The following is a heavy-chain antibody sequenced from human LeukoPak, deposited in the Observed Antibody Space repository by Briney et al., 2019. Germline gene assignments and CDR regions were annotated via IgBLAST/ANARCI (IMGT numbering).Heavy chain of an antibody. CDR2: IKQDGSEK. J-gene: IGHJ4*02. D-gene: IGHD3-22*01. CDR3: AREAVSSGYRTYYFDY. Sequence: PGGSLRLSCAASGFTFSSYWMSWVRQAPGKGLEWVANIKQDGSEKYYVDSVKGRFTISRDNAKNSLYLQMNSLRAEDTAVYYCAREAVSSGYRTYYFDYWGQGTLVTVSS. V-gene: IGHV3-7*01. CDR1: GFTFSSYW.